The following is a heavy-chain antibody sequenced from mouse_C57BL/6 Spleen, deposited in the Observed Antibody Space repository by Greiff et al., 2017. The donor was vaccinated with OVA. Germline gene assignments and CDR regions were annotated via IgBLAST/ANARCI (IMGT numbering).Heavy chain of an antibody. CDR3: ARPLDYYWYFDV. D-gene: IGHD2-4*01. V-gene: IGHV5-17*01. CDR2: ISSGSSTI. CDR1: GFTFSDYG. J-gene: IGHJ1*03. Sequence: EVQLQESGGGLVKPGGSLKLSCAASGFTFSDYGMHWVRQAPEKGLEWVAYISSGSSTIYYADTVKGRFTISRDNAKNTLFLQMTSLRSEDTAMYYCARPLDYYWYFDVWGTGTTVTVSS.